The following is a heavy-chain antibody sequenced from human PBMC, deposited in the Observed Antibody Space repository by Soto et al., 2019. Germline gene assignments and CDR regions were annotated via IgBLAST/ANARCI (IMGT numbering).Heavy chain of an antibody. D-gene: IGHD2-21*01. Sequence: ASVKVSCKASGGTFSSYAISWVRQAPGQGLEWMGGIIPIFGTANYAQKFQGRVTITADESTSTAYMELSSLGSEDTAVYYCASLTLAYCGGDCLDYWGQGTLVTVSS. V-gene: IGHV1-69*13. CDR3: ASLTLAYCGGDCLDY. CDR1: GGTFSSYA. J-gene: IGHJ4*02. CDR2: IIPIFGTA.